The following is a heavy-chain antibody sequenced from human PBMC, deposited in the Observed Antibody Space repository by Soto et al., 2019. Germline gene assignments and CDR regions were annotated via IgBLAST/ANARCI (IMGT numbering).Heavy chain of an antibody. J-gene: IGHJ4*02. V-gene: IGHV3-33*01. CDR3: TRGPITEDGAFAGFDY. D-gene: IGHD4-17*01. Sequence: QVQLVESGGGVVQPGRSLRLSCAATRFNFSTYDMHWVRQAPGKGLEWVSVMWNDGTRKYYADSVKGRFAISRDLSKNTLYLQMNSLRVEDTAVYYCTRGPITEDGAFAGFDYWGQGTLVTVSS. CDR2: MWNDGTRK. CDR1: RFNFSTYD.